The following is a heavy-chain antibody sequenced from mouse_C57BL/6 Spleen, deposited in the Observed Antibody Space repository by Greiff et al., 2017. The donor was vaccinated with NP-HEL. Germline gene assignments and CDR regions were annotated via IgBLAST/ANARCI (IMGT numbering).Heavy chain of an antibody. CDR1: GFTFSDAW. D-gene: IGHD2-3*01. CDR3: TRDDYYNFDY. CDR2: IRNKANNHAT. J-gene: IGHJ2*01. V-gene: IGHV6-6*01. Sequence: EVQLQQSGGGLVQPGGSMKLSCAASGFTFSDAWMDWVRQSPGKGLEWVAEIRNKANNHATYDAESGKGRFTISRDDSKSSVYLQMNSISAEDTGIYYCTRDDYYNFDYWGQGTTLTVSS.